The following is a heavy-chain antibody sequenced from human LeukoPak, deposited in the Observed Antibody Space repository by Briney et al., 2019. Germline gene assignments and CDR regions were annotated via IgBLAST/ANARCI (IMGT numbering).Heavy chain of an antibody. CDR1: GFTFSSGG. V-gene: IGHV3-72*01. J-gene: IGHJ4*02. D-gene: IGHD4-17*01. Sequence: GGSLRLSCAASGFTFSSGGMHWVRQAPGKGLEWIGRIRNKANTYTTEYAASVKDRFTISRDDSKNSLYLQMNSLKTEDTAMYYCAVSVTLTFDYWGQGTLVTVSS. CDR3: AVSVTLTFDY. CDR2: IRNKANTYTT.